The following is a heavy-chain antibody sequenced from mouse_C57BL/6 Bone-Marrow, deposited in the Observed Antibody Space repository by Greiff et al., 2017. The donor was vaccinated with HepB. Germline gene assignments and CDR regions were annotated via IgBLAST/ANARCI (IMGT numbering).Heavy chain of an antibody. CDR2: ISGGGGNT. CDR3: ARSLGVDY. D-gene: IGHD6-1*01. V-gene: IGHV5-9*01. Sequence: EVKLMESGGGLVKPGGSLKLSCAASGFTFSSYTMSWVRQTPGKRLEWVATISGGGGNTYYPDSVKGRFTISRDNAKNTLYLQMSSLRSEDTALYYCARSLGVDYWGQGTSVSVSS. J-gene: IGHJ4*01. CDR1: GFTFSSYT.